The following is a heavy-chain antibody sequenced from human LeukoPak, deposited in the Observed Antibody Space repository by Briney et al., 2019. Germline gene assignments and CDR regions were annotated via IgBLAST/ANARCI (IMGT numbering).Heavy chain of an antibody. D-gene: IGHD3-22*01. CDR1: GGSISSGGSY. CDR2: IYYSGRT. CDR3: ARDRDYYDSSLDY. Sequence: SETLSLTCTVSGGSISSGGSYWSWIRQHPGKGLEWIGYIYYSGRTYYNPSLKSRVTISVDTSKNQFSLKLSSVTAADTAVYYCARDRDYYDSSLDYWGQGTLVTVSS. V-gene: IGHV4-31*03. J-gene: IGHJ4*02.